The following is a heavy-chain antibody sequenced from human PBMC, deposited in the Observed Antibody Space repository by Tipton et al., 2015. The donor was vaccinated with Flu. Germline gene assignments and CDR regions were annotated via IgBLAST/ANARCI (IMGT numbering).Heavy chain of an antibody. D-gene: IGHD6-19*01. V-gene: IGHV1-18*01. CDR2: ISTYSNTT. CDR1: GYIFTNYD. J-gene: IGHJ4*02. CDR3: ARARYSRGWDN. Sequence: QLVQSGAEVKKPGASVKVSCKASGYIFTNYDINWVRQAPGQGLEWMGWISTYSNTTNYAQSLQGRVTVTTDTSTSTAYMELRSLRSDDTAVYYCARARYSRGWDNWGPGTLVTVSS.